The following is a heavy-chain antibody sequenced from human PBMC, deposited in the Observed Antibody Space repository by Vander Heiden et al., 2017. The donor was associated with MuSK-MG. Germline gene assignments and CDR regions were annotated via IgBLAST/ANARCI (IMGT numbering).Heavy chain of an antibody. CDR2: ISYSGST. V-gene: IGHV4-59*01. CDR1: GASISSSY. J-gene: IGHJ6*03. D-gene: IGHD3-10*01. CDR3: AREKAGVRDDYYYYYMDV. Sequence: QVQLQESGPGLVKPSETLSLTCTVSGASISSSYWSWIRQPPGKGLEWIGYISYSGSTIYNPSLKSRVTISVDTSKNQLSLKLSSVTAADTALYYCAREKAGVRDDYYYYYMDVWGKGTTVTVSS.